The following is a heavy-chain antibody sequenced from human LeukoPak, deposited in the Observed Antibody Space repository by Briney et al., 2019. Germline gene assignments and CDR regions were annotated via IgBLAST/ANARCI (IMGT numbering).Heavy chain of an antibody. CDR3: ARDPSAYDLAASGYYYYYMDV. J-gene: IGHJ6*03. D-gene: IGHD3-3*01. CDR2: INPSGGST. Sequence: ASVKVSCKASGSTFTSYYMHWVRQAPGQGLEWMGIINPSGGSTGYAQKFQGRVTMTRDTSTSTVYMELSSLRSEDTAVYYCARDPSAYDLAASGYYYYYMDVWGKGTTVTVSS. V-gene: IGHV1-46*01. CDR1: GSTFTSYY.